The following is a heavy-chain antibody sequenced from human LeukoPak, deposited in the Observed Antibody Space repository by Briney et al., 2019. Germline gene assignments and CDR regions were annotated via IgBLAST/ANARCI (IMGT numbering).Heavy chain of an antibody. Sequence: PSETLSLTCTVSGGSIDSSSYYWGWIRQPPGKGLEWIGSIYYSGSTYYNPSLKSRVTISVDTSKNQFSLKLSSVTAADTAVYYSSSSDYVYYFDYWCQGTLVTVSS. CDR3: SSSDYVYYFDY. V-gene: IGHV4-39*01. CDR2: IYYSGST. CDR1: GGSIDSSSYY. J-gene: IGHJ4*02. D-gene: IGHD4/OR15-4a*01.